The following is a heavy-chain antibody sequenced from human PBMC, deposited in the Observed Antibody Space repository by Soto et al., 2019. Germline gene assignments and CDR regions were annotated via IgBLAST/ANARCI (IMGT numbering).Heavy chain of an antibody. CDR1: GFTFSSYA. D-gene: IGHD3-10*01. CDR2: ISGSGGST. V-gene: IGHV3-23*01. J-gene: IGHJ4*02. Sequence: EVQLLESGGGLVQPGGSLRLSCAASGFTFSSYAMSWVRQAPGKGLEWVSAISGSGGSTYYADSVKGRFTISRDNSKNALYLQMNSLRAEDTAVYYCAKVSTVLLWFGELQNYFDYWGQGTLVTASS. CDR3: AKVSTVLLWFGELQNYFDY.